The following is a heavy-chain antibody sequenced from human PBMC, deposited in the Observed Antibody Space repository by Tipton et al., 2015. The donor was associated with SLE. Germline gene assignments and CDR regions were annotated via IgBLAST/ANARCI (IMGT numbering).Heavy chain of an antibody. V-gene: IGHV4-59*12. J-gene: IGHJ5*02. Sequence: TLSLTCTVSSGSLSNYYWSWIRQPTEKGLEWIGHIYYSGSTYYNPSLKSRVTISVDTSKNQFSLKLSSVTAADTAVYYCARAGGGDSNWFDPWGQGTLVTVSS. CDR2: IYYSGST. CDR3: ARAGGGDSNWFDP. CDR1: SGSLSNYY. D-gene: IGHD2-21*01.